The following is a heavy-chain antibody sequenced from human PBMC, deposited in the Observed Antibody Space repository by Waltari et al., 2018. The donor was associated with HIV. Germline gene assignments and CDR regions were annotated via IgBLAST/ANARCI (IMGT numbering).Heavy chain of an antibody. CDR3: ALGEDVSLTHLPPGFRLEV. V-gene: IGHV1-2*06. CDR2: LNQDTVDT. J-gene: IGHJ4*02. Sequence: LVQSASQVRAPGASVILSCKASGDRFTNYFLYWLRQAPGQGIEWMCRLNQDTVDTTHSHPFHTRVTKTRDPSSAATYMELTRLTASDTATYFCALGEDVSLTHLPPGFRLEVWGKGSLVSVSS. D-gene: IGHD3-16*01. CDR1: GDRFTNYF.